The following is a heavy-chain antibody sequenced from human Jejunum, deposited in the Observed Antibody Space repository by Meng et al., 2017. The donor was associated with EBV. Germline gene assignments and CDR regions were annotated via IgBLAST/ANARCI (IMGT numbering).Heavy chain of an antibody. CDR1: GFTFSGFA. CDR2: TSYDETDK. J-gene: IGHJ4*02. V-gene: IGHV3-30-3*01. D-gene: IGHD6-13*01. Sequence: VLRVGSGGGVVQPGRSLRLACEASGFTFSGFAMHWVRQAPGKGLEWVALTSYDETDKYYADSVKGRFIISRDNSNNTLSLQMNSLRAEDSAVYYCARGGGSRSWSFDYWGQGTLVTVSS. CDR3: ARGGGSRSWSFDY.